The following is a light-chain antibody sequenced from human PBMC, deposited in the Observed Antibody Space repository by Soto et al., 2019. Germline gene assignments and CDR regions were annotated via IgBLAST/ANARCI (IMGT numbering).Light chain of an antibody. V-gene: IGKV3-20*01. J-gene: IGKJ1*01. CDR1: QSVSTNN. CDR2: GAS. CDR3: QQYGSSPPT. Sequence: IVLTQSPGTMALSPGERATLSCRASQSVSTNNLAWYQRKPGQAPRLLIYGASSRATDIPARFSGSGSGTDFTLTITRLEPEDFAVYCCQQYGSSPPTFGQGTKVEIK.